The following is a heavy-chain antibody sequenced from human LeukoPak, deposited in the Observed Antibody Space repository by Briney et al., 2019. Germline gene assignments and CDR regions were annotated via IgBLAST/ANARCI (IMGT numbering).Heavy chain of an antibody. D-gene: IGHD2-2*02. CDR3: ARTYCSSTSCYIGNWFDP. Sequence: GESLQISCKGSGYSFTSYWIGWVRQMPGKGLEWMGIIYPGDSDTRYSPSFQGQVTISADKSISTAHLQWSSLKASDTAMYYCARTYCSSTSCYIGNWFDPWGQGTLVTVSS. J-gene: IGHJ5*02. CDR2: IYPGDSDT. CDR1: GYSFTSYW. V-gene: IGHV5-51*01.